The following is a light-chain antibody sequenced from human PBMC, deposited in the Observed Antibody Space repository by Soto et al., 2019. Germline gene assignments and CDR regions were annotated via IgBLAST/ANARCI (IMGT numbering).Light chain of an antibody. CDR2: GTS. V-gene: IGKV1-6*01. J-gene: IGKJ1*01. Sequence: AIQMTQSPSSLSASVGDRVTITCRASQGIGTELGWYQQRPGKAPKLLIYGTSTLQDGVPSRLSGSGSDTDFTLTISSLQPEDFATYSCLQDYTYPRTFGQGTKVEIK. CDR3: LQDYTYPRT. CDR1: QGIGTE.